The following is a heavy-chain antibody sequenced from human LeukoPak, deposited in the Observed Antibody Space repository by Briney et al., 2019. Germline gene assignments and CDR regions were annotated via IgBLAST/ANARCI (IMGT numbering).Heavy chain of an antibody. CDR1: GGSISSSSYY. V-gene: IGHV4-39*01. Sequence: SETLSLTCTVSGGSISSSSYYWGWIRQPPGKGLEWIGSIYYSGSTYYNPSLKSRVTISVDTSKNQFSLKLSSVTAADTAVYYCVRCSSGRPINWFDPWGQGTLVTVSS. J-gene: IGHJ5*02. D-gene: IGHD6-19*01. CDR3: VRCSSGRPINWFDP. CDR2: IYYSGST.